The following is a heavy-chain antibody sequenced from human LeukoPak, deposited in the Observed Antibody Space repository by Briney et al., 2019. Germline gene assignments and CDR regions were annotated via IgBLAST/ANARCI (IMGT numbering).Heavy chain of an antibody. CDR1: GFIFRNYW. CDR2: IWHDGSNK. V-gene: IGHV3-33*08. J-gene: IGHJ6*02. D-gene: IGHD6-19*01. Sequence: GGSLRLSCAASGFIFRNYWMSWVRQAPGKGLEWVAVIWHDGSNKYYAASVKGRFTISRDNSKNTLYLQMNSLRAEDTAVYCCARERVTGTSYYYYYGMDVWGQGTTVTVSS. CDR3: ARERVTGTSYYYYYGMDV.